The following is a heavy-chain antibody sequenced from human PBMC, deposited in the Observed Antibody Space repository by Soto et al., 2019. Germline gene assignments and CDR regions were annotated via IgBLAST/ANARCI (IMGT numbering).Heavy chain of an antibody. CDR3: AKERSDYYYGSSGYLRGAFDI. J-gene: IGHJ3*02. CDR2: IIGSAGST. D-gene: IGHD3-22*01. Sequence: GGSLRLSCAASAFTFSSYAMNWVRQAPGKGLEWVSAIIGSAGSTFYVDSVKGRFTISRDDSKNTLYLQMNSLRAEDTAVYYCAKERSDYYYGSSGYLRGAFDIWGQGTMVTVSS. V-gene: IGHV3-23*01. CDR1: AFTFSSYA.